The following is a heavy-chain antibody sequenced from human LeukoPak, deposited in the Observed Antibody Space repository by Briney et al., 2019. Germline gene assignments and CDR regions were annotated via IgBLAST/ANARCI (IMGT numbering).Heavy chain of an antibody. D-gene: IGHD3-10*01. CDR1: GFTFDDYA. J-gene: IGHJ4*02. Sequence: GGSLRLSCAASGFTFDDYAMHWVRQAPGKGLEWVSGISWNSGSIGYADSVKGRFTISRDNAKNSLYLQMNSLRAEDTALYYCAKGHYYGSGSATDFDYWGQGTLVTVSS. CDR3: AKGHYYGSGSATDFDY. CDR2: ISWNSGSI. V-gene: IGHV3-9*01.